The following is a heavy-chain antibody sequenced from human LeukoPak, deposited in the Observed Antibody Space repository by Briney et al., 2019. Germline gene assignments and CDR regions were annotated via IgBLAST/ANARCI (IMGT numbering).Heavy chain of an antibody. CDR2: IYYSGST. J-gene: IGHJ4*02. D-gene: IGHD3-10*01. CDR3: ATSGAMVRGVISGPSD. V-gene: IGHV4-39*01. Sequence: SETLSLTCTASGGSISSSSYYWGWIRQPPGKGLEWIGSIYYSGSTYYNPSLKSRVTISVDTSKNQFSLNLSSVTAADTAVYYCATSGAMVRGVISGPSDWGQGTLVTVSS. CDR1: GGSISSSSYY.